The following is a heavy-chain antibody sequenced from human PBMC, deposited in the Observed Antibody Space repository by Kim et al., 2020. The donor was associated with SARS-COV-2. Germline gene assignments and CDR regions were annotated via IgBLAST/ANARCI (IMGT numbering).Heavy chain of an antibody. Sequence: GGSLRLSCAASGFTFSSYAMHWVRQAPGKGLEWVAVISYDGSNKNYADSVKGRFTISRDNSKNTLYLQMNSLRAEDTAVYYCARGRGGSYYYGMDVWGQGTTVTVSS. D-gene: IGHD1-26*01. CDR1: GFTFSSYA. J-gene: IGHJ6*02. CDR3: ARGRGGSYYYGMDV. CDR2: ISYDGSNK. V-gene: IGHV3-30-3*01.